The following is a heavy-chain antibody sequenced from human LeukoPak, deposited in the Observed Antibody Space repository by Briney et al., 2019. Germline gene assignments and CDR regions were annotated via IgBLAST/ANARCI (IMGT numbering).Heavy chain of an antibody. Sequence: SETLSLTCSVSGGSISSSNYYWSWIRQPAGKGLEWIGRIYTSESTNYNPSLKSRVTISVDTSKNQFSLKLSSVTAADTAVYYCARCIAAAGTIWFDPWGQGTLVTVSS. D-gene: IGHD6-13*01. CDR2: IYTSEST. CDR3: ARCIAAAGTIWFDP. CDR1: GGSISSSNYY. V-gene: IGHV4-61*02. J-gene: IGHJ5*02.